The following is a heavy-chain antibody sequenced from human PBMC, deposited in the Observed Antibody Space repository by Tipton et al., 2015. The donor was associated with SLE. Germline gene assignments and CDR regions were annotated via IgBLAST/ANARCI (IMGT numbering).Heavy chain of an antibody. CDR2: IYYSGST. V-gene: IGHV4-39*07. J-gene: IGHJ4*02. CDR3: ARDRSYFDY. CDR1: GGSISSSSYY. Sequence: TLSLTCTVSGGSISSSSYYWGWIRQPPGKGLEWIGSIYYSGSTYYNPSLKSRVTISVDTSKNQFSLKLSSVTAADTAVYYCARDRSYFDYWGQGTLVTVSS.